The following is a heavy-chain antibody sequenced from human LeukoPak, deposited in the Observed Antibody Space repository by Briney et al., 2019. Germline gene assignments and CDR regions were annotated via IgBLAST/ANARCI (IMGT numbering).Heavy chain of an antibody. Sequence: PGGSLRLSCAASGFTFSNHEMNRVRQAPGKGLEWVSYISSSGSTIYYADSVKGRFTISRDNAKNSLDLQMNSLRAEDTAVYYCARESDFWSGYYSVLDYWGQGTLVTVSS. D-gene: IGHD3-3*01. V-gene: IGHV3-48*03. J-gene: IGHJ4*02. CDR2: ISSSGSTI. CDR3: ARESDFWSGYYSVLDY. CDR1: GFTFSNHE.